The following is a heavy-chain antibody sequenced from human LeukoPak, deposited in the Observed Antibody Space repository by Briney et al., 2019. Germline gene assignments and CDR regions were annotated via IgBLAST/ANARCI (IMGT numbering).Heavy chain of an antibody. Sequence: GGSLRLSCAASGFRFSSYSMNWVRQAPGKGLEWISYISHTGSTMSYADSVKGRFTISRDNARNSLHLQMNSLRAEDTAVYYCARESSGIHNAFDIWGQGTMVTVSS. CDR2: ISHTGSTM. CDR1: GFRFSSYS. V-gene: IGHV3-48*04. J-gene: IGHJ3*02. CDR3: ARESSGIHNAFDI.